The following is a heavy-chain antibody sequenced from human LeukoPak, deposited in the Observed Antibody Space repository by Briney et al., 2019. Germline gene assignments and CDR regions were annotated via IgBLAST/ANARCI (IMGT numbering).Heavy chain of an antibody. J-gene: IGHJ4*02. CDR2: ISGSSGST. CDR3: APTPVSSSFYFDY. D-gene: IGHD2-15*01. V-gene: IGHV3-23*01. Sequence: PGGSLRLSCAASGFTFSSYAMSWVRQAPGKGLEWVSAISGSSGSTYYADSVKGRFTISRDNSKNTLYLQMNSLRAEDTAVYYCAPTPVSSSFYFDYWGQGTLVTVSS. CDR1: GFTFSSYA.